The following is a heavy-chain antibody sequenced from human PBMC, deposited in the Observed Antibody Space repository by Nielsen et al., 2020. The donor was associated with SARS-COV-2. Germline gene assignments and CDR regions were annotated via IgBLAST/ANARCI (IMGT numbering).Heavy chain of an antibody. J-gene: IGHJ4*02. CDR3: ARAQKN. CDR1: GFTFSSYA. V-gene: IGHV3-30*04. CDR2: ISYDGSNK. Sequence: GESLKISCAASGFTFSSYAMHWVRQAPGKGLEWVAVISYDGSNKYYADSVKGRFTISRDNSKNTLYLQMNSLRAEDTAVYYCARAQKNWGQGTLVTVSS.